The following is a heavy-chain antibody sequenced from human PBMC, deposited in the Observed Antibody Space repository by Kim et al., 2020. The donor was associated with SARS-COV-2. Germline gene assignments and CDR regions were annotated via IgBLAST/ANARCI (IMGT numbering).Heavy chain of an antibody. V-gene: IGHV5-10-1*01. CDR1: GYSFTSYW. D-gene: IGHD2-2*01. CDR2: IDPSDSYT. Sequence: GESLKISCKGSGYSFTSYWISWVRQMPGKGLEWMGRIDPSDSYTNYSPSFQGHVTISADKSISTAYLQWSSLKASDTAMYYCARHSEFDCSSTSCQDYFDYWGQGTLVTVSS. CDR3: ARHSEFDCSSTSCQDYFDY. J-gene: IGHJ4*02.